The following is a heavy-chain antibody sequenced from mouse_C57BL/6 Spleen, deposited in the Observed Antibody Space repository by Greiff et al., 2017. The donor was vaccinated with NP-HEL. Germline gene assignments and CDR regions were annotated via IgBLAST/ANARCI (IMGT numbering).Heavy chain of an antibody. D-gene: IGHD1-1*01. CDR3: ARGGVTTVVAQDWYFDV. V-gene: IGHV1-55*01. Sequence: QVQLQQPGAELVKPGASVKMSCKASGYTFTSYWITWVKQRPGQGLEWIGDIYPGSGSTNYNEKFKSKATLTVDTSSSTAYMQLSSLTSEDSAVYYGARGGVTTVVAQDWYFDVWGTGTTVTVSS. CDR2: IYPGSGST. CDR1: GYTFTSYW. J-gene: IGHJ1*03.